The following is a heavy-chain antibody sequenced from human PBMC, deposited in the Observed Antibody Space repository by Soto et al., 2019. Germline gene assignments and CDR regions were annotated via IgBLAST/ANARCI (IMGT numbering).Heavy chain of an antibody. V-gene: IGHV3-23*01. Sequence: EVQLLESGGGLVHPGGSLRLSCAVSGFTFSSYAMNWVRQAPGKGLEWVSAISGSGSSTYYADSVKGRFTISRDNSKNTLYLQMNSLRADDTAVYYWAKGRGLGNSVPDATPSDYWGQGTLVTVSS. CDR3: AKGRGLGNSVPDATPSDY. CDR2: ISGSGSST. CDR1: GFTFSSYA. D-gene: IGHD2-2*01. J-gene: IGHJ4*02.